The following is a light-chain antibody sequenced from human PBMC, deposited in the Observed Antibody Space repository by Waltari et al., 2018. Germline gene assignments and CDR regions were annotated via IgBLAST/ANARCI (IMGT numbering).Light chain of an antibody. CDR1: QSVGIS. V-gene: IGKV3-11*01. CDR2: DAS. J-gene: IGKJ1*01. CDR3: QQRSKWPLT. Sequence: EIVLTQSPATLSLSPGERATLSCRASQSVGISLAWYQQKPGQAPRLLIYDASNRATGIPVRFSGSGSGTYFTLTISSLEPEDFAVYYCQQRSKWPLTFGQGTKVEIK.